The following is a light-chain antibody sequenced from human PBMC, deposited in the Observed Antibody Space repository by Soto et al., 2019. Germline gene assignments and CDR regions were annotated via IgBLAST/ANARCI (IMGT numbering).Light chain of an antibody. Sequence: QSPLSQPASVSGSPGHSITISCTGTSDDVGAYNSVSWYQQLPHKAPQVILYKGTQRPSGVSSRFSGSTSGNAASLTISGLQADEEADYFCCSYAPESTYVFGTGTNVTVL. CDR2: KGT. CDR3: CSYAPESTYV. J-gene: IGLJ1*01. CDR1: SDDVGAYNS. V-gene: IGLV2-23*01.